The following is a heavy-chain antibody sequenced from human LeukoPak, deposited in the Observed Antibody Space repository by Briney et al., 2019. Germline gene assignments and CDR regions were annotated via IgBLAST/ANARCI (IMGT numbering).Heavy chain of an antibody. J-gene: IGHJ4*02. V-gene: IGHV1-18*01. CDR3: ARGDSSSMNY. Sequence: ASVKVSCKASGYSFTTYDINWVRQAPGQGLEWMGWISAYNGNTNYAQKLQGRVTMTTDTSTSTAYMELRSLRSDDTAVYYCARGDSSSMNYWGQGTLVTVSS. D-gene: IGHD6-6*01. CDR2: ISAYNGNT. CDR1: GYSFTTYD.